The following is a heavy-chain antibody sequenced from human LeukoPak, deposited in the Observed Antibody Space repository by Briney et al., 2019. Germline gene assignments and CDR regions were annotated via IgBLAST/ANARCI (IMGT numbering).Heavy chain of an antibody. CDR3: ARDPNPLRGYTPEFDY. V-gene: IGHV1-2*02. D-gene: IGHD3-22*01. CDR1: GYTFTGYY. CDR2: INPNSGGT. Sequence: ASAKVSCKASGYTFTGYYMHWVRQAPGQGLEWMGWINPNSGGTNYAQKFQGRVTMTRDTSISTAYMELSRLRSDDTAVYYCARDPNPLRGYTPEFDYWGQGTLVTVSS. J-gene: IGHJ4*02.